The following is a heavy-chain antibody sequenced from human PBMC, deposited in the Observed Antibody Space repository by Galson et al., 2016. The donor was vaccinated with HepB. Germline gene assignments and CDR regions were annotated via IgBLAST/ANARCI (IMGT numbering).Heavy chain of an antibody. V-gene: IGHV3-23*01. J-gene: IGHJ4*02. CDR2: ISRTSST. D-gene: IGHD5-24*01. CDR1: GFTFSNYA. Sequence: SLRLSCAAPGFTFSNYAMTWVRQPPGKGLEWVSGISRTSSTYYAESVRGRFTISRDNFRSTLTLQMNSLTAEDTALYYCAQVGGPPGYNYPAPFDNWGQGTLVTGSS. CDR3: AQVGGPPGYNYPAPFDN.